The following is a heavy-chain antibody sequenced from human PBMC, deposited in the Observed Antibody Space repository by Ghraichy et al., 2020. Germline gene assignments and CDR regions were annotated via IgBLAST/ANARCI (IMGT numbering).Heavy chain of an antibody. CDR2: ISSSGSTI. D-gene: IGHD5-18*01. J-gene: IGHJ6*02. V-gene: IGHV3-11*01. CDR1: GFTFSDYY. Sequence: LSLTCAASGFTFSDYYMSWIRQAPGKGLEWVSYISSSGSTIYYADSVKGRFTISRDNAKNSLYLQMNSLRAEDTAMYYCARARGGLPYYYYGMDVWGQGTTVTVSS. CDR3: ARARGGLPYYYYGMDV.